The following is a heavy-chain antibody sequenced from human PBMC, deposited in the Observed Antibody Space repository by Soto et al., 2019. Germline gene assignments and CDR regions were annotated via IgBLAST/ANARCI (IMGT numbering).Heavy chain of an antibody. CDR2: LYSGGST. J-gene: IGHJ6*02. Sequence: AGGSLRLSCAASGFTVSGNYMSWVRQAPGKGLDWVSALYSGGSTYYADSVKGRFTISRDNSKNTLYLQMNSLRAEDTAVYYCARDGRLYYDFWTPLAGMDVWGQGTTVTVSS. CDR3: ARDGRLYYDFWTPLAGMDV. V-gene: IGHV3-53*01. CDR1: GFTVSGNY. D-gene: IGHD3-3*01.